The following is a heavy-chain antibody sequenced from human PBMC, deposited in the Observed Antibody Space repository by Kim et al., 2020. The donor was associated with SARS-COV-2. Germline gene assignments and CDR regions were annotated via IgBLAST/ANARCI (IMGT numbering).Heavy chain of an antibody. CDR3: AGETTPLYCSGGSCPWYYYYGMDV. Sequence: SETLSLTCTVSGGSISSSSYYWGWIRQPPGKGLEWIGSIYYSGSTYYNPSLKSRVTISVDTSKNQFSLKLSSVTAADTAVYYCAGETTPLYCSGGSCPWYYYYGMDVWGQGTTVTVSS. V-gene: IGHV4-39*01. D-gene: IGHD2-15*01. CDR2: IYYSGST. CDR1: GGSISSSSYY. J-gene: IGHJ6*02.